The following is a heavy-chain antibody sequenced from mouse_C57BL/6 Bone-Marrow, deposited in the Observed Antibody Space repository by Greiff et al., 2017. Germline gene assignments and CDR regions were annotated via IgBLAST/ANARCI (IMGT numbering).Heavy chain of an antibody. V-gene: IGHV5-17*01. CDR3: ARERAMDY. J-gene: IGHJ4*01. Sequence: EVQLMEPGGGLVKPGGSLKLSCAASGFTFSDYGMHWVRQAPEKGLEWVAYISSGSSTIYYADTVKGGYTISRDNAKNTLCLQLASLRFEYTAMYYCARERAMDYWGQGTSVTVSS. CDR2: ISSGSSTI. CDR1: GFTFSDYG.